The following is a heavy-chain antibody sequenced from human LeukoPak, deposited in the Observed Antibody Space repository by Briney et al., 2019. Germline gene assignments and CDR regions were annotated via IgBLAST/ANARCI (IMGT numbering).Heavy chain of an antibody. J-gene: IGHJ4*02. CDR2: IYYSGST. Sequence: SETLSLTSTVSGGSISSYYWSWIRQPPGKGLEWIGYIYYSGSTNYNPSLKSRVTISVDTSKNQFSLKLSSVTAADTAVYYCARQGSDVEMATIPAFDYWGQGTLVTVSS. CDR1: GGSISSYY. V-gene: IGHV4-59*08. CDR3: ARQGSDVEMATIPAFDY. D-gene: IGHD5-24*01.